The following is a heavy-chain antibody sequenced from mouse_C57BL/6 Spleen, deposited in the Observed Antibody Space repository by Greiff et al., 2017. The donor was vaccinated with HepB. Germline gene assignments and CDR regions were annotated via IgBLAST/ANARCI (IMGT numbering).Heavy chain of an antibody. CDR3: ARDYDENLWCAY. CDR2: IHPSDSET. CDR1: GYTFTSYW. V-gene: IGHV1-74*01. D-gene: IGHD2-4*01. Sequence: QVQLQQPGAELVKPGASVKVSCKASGYTFTSYWMHWVKQRPGQGLEWIGRIHPSDSETNYNQKFKGKATLTVDKTSSTAYMQLSSLTSEDSAVYYGARDYDENLWCAYWGQGTLVTVSA. J-gene: IGHJ3*01.